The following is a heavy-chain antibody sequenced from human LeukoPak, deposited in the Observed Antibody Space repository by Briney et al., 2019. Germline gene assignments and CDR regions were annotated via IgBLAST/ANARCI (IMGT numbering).Heavy chain of an antibody. V-gene: IGHV4-61*10. CDR1: GGSISSGSYY. Sequence: SETLSLTRTVSGGSISSGSYYWRWIRQPAGKGLEWIGCIYTSGNTNYNPSLQSRVTISVDTSKNQFSLKLSSVTAADTAVYFCARNLIPEQLVLNYWGQGTLVTVSS. J-gene: IGHJ4*02. D-gene: IGHD6-13*01. CDR3: ARNLIPEQLVLNY. CDR2: IYTSGNT.